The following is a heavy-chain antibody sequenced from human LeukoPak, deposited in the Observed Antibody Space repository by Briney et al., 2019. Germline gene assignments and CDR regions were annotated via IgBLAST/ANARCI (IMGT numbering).Heavy chain of an antibody. CDR3: ARLADYDILTEEAVYGMDV. J-gene: IGHJ6*02. D-gene: IGHD3-9*01. V-gene: IGHV4-59*08. CDR2: IYYSGST. CDR1: GGSIRSYY. Sequence: PSETLSLTCTVSGGSIRSYYWSWIRQPPGKGLEWIGYIYYSGSTNYNPSLKSRVTISVDTSKNQFSLKLSSVTAADTAVYYCARLADYDILTEEAVYGMDVWGQGTTVTVSS.